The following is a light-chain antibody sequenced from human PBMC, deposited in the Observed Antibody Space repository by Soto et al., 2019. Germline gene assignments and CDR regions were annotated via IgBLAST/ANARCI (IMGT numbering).Light chain of an antibody. Sequence: QSALTQPRSASGSPGQSITISCTGTSSDVGGYNYVSWYQQHPGKVPKLMMFDVSERPSGVPDRFSGSKSGNTASLSISGLQAEDEADYYCCAYAGSYTVLFGGGTKLTVL. V-gene: IGLV2-11*01. J-gene: IGLJ2*01. CDR2: DVS. CDR1: SSDVGGYNY. CDR3: CAYAGSYTVL.